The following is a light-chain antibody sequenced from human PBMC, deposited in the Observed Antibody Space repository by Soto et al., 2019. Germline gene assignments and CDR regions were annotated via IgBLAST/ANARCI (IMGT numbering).Light chain of an antibody. Sequence: DIQMTQSPSTLSASIGDRVTITCRASESIRTWLAWYQHKPGKAPKALIYSASSLQSGVPSRFSGSGSGTDFTLTISSLQPEDFATYYCQQANSFPPTFGQGTKVDIK. J-gene: IGKJ1*01. V-gene: IGKV1-12*01. CDR2: SAS. CDR3: QQANSFPPT. CDR1: ESIRTW.